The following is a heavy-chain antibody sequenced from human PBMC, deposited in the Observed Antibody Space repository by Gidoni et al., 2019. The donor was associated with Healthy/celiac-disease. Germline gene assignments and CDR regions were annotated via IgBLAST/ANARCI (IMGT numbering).Heavy chain of an antibody. J-gene: IGHJ6*02. CDR2: ISGSGGST. CDR1: GVPFSRYA. Sequence: EVQLLESGGGLVQPGGSLRLSCAASGVPFSRYAMSWVRQAPGKGLEWVSAISGSGGSTYYADSVKGRFTIARDNSKNTLYLQMNSLRAEDTAVYYCAKGKEYYDFWSGYYPAEDYYGMDVWGQGTTVTVSS. V-gene: IGHV3-23*01. D-gene: IGHD3-3*01. CDR3: AKGKEYYDFWSGYYPAEDYYGMDV.